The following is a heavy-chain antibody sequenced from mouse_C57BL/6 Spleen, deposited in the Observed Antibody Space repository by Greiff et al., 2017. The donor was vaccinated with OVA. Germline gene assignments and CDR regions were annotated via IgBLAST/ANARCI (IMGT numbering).Heavy chain of an antibody. Sequence: EVKLMESGEGLVKPGGSLKLSCAASGFTFSSYAMSWVRQTPEKRLEWVAYISSGGDYIYYADTVKGRFTISRDNARNTLYLQMSSLKSEDTAMYYCTRADYGSSQYYFDYWGQGTTLTVSS. CDR2: ISSGGDYI. CDR3: TRADYGSSQYYFDY. D-gene: IGHD1-1*01. V-gene: IGHV5-9-1*02. J-gene: IGHJ2*01. CDR1: GFTFSSYA.